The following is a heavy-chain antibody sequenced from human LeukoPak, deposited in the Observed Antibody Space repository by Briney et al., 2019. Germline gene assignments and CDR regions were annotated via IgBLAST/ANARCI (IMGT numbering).Heavy chain of an antibody. CDR1: GFSLSTSGVG. J-gene: IGHJ5*02. V-gene: IGHV2-5*01. CDR2: IYWNDDK. CDR3: AHSLVVVPAAIFANWFDP. D-gene: IGHD2-2*01. Sequence: SGPTLVKPTQTLTLTCTFSGFSLSTSGVGVGWIRQPPGKALEWLTLIYWNDDKRYSPSMKSRPTITKDTSKNQVVLTMTNMDPVDPATYYCAHSLVVVPAAIFANWFDPWGQGTLVTVSS.